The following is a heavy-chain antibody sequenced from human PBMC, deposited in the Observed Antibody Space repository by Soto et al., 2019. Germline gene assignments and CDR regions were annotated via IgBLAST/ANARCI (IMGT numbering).Heavy chain of an antibody. J-gene: IGHJ4*02. CDR2: ISGSGGST. CDR3: AKEYEDSSGWERIDY. D-gene: IGHD6-19*01. Sequence: EVQLLESGGGLVQPGGSLRLSCAASGFTFSSYAMSWVRQAPGKGLEWVSAISGSGGSTYYADSVKGRFTISRDNSKNTLDLQMTSLRAEDTAVYYCAKEYEDSSGWERIDYWGQGTLVTVSS. V-gene: IGHV3-23*01. CDR1: GFTFSSYA.